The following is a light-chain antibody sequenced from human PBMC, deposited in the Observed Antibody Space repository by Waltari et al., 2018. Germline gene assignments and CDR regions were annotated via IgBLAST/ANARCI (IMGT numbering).Light chain of an antibody. Sequence: SALTQPASVSDSPGRTVTLSCTTSTSDGATFGSVSWYQHHPGQAPQLLIFDGTNRPPVVSVRFSATESPNTASLTISDLQAEDEAHYYCASYLPDGIVVFGGGTRLNVL. CDR1: TSDGATFGS. CDR3: ASYLPDGIVV. CDR2: DGT. V-gene: IGLV2-14*01. J-gene: IGLJ2*01.